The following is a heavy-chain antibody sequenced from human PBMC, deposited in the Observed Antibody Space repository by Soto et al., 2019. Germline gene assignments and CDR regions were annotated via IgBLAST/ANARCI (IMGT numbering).Heavy chain of an antibody. CDR3: ARDRVDRSYYYGMDV. CDR1: GGSISSYY. D-gene: IGHD5-12*01. V-gene: IGHV4-59*01. Sequence: QVQLQESGPGLVKPSETLSLTCTVSGGSISSYYWSWIRQPPGKGLEWIGYIYYSGSTNYNPSLKSRVTISVDTSKNQFSLKLSSVTAADTAVYYCARDRVDRSYYYGMDVWGQGTTVTVSS. J-gene: IGHJ6*02. CDR2: IYYSGST.